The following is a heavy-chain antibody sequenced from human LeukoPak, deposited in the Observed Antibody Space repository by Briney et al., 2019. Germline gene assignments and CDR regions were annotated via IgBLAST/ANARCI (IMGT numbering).Heavy chain of an antibody. Sequence: SETLSLTCAVYGGSFSGYYWSWVRQPPGKGLEWIGEINHSGSTNYNPSLKSRVTISVDTSKNQFSLKLSSVTAADTAVYYCASVPPANCGGDCYSEDWFDPWGQGTLVTVSS. CDR2: INHSGST. V-gene: IGHV4-34*01. D-gene: IGHD2-21*02. J-gene: IGHJ5*02. CDR1: GGSFSGYY. CDR3: ASVPPANCGGDCYSEDWFDP.